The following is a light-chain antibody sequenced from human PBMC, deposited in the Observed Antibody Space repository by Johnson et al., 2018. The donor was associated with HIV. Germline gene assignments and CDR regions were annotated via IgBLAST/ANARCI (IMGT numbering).Light chain of an antibody. V-gene: IGLV1-51*02. J-gene: IGLJ1*01. CDR2: ENN. CDR1: SSNIGNNY. CDR3: GTWDNSLSAGV. Sequence: QPVLTQPPSVSAAPGQKVTISCSGSSSNIGNNYVSWYQQLPGTAPKLLIYENNKRPSGIPDRFSGSKSGTTATLAITGLQTGDEADYYCGTWDNSLSAGVFGSGTKVTVL.